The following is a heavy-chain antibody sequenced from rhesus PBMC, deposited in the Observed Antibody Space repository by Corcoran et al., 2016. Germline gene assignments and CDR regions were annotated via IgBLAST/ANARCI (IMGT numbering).Heavy chain of an antibody. CDR1: GFSISTTGMG. V-gene: IGHV2-174*01. D-gene: IGHD4-29*01. Sequence: QVTLKESGPALVKPTQTLTLTCPFSGFSISTTGMGVGWILQPSGKALEWLALIYWNDNKYYSTSLKSRLTISKDTSKNQVVLTMTNMDPVDTATYYCARNFGSCFDYWGQGVLVTVSS. J-gene: IGHJ4*01. CDR2: IYWNDNK. CDR3: ARNFGSCFDY.